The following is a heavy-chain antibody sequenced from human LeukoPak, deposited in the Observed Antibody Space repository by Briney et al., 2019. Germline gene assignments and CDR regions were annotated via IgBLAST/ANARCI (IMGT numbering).Heavy chain of an antibody. CDR1: GFTFSSYW. D-gene: IGHD2-15*01. J-gene: IGHJ6*02. Sequence: PGGSLRLSCAASGFTFSSYWMPWARQAPGKGLVWVSRINSDGSSTSYADSVKGRFTISRDNAKNTLYLQMNSLRAEDTAVYYCARGSLCSGGSCYYYGMDVWGQGTTVTVSS. V-gene: IGHV3-74*01. CDR3: ARGSLCSGGSCYYYGMDV. CDR2: INSDGSST.